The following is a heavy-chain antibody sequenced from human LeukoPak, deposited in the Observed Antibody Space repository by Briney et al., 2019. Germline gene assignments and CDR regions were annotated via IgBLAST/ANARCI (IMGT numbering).Heavy chain of an antibody. CDR3: STVEHF. V-gene: IGHV3-74*01. J-gene: IGHJ4*02. CDR1: GLTLSGYW. D-gene: IGHD1/OR15-1a*01. Sequence: GGSLRLSCSASGLTLSGYWMHWVRQIPGKGLVWVSRIHSDGSGTSYADSVKGRFTISRDDVKNMLYLQMNSLRVEDTGLYYCSTVEHFWGQGTLVTVSS. CDR2: IHSDGSGT.